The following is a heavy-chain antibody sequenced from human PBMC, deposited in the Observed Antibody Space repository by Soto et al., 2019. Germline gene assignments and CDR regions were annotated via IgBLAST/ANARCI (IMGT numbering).Heavy chain of an antibody. CDR1: RFTFSTYG. V-gene: IGHV3-30*18. CDR3: AKDSVVATIRIYDY. Sequence: GGSLRLSCAASRFTFSTYGMHWVRQAPGKGLEWVAAMSHDGAHKYYGGSVKGRFTISRDNSKNTVYLQMNSLRAEDTAVYYCAKDSVVATIRIYDYWGQGTLVTVSS. J-gene: IGHJ4*02. CDR2: MSHDGAHK. D-gene: IGHD5-12*01.